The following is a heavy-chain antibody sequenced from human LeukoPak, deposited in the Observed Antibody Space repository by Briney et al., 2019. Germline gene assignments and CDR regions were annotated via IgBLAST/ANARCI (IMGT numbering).Heavy chain of an antibody. D-gene: IGHD4-23*01. Sequence: SETLSLTCGVSGDSISSSPYYWAWIRQPPGEGLAWIGSIHQSGGSYYNPSLQSRLSMSVDTSKNQFSLKLTSVTAADTAVYYCARHSWGGNKDFDLWGRGTLVAVSS. J-gene: IGHJ2*01. CDR3: ARHSWGGNKDFDL. CDR1: GDSISSSPYY. V-gene: IGHV4-39*01. CDR2: IHQSGGS.